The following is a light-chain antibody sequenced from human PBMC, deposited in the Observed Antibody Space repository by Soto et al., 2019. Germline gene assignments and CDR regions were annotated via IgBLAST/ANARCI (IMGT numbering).Light chain of an antibody. V-gene: IGKV3-11*01. CDR2: DAS. Sequence: EIVLTQSPATLSLSPGERATLSCRASQSVSSYLAWYQQKPGQAPRLLIYDASNRATGIPARFSGSGSGTDFTLTTSSLEPEDFAVYYCQQRSNWYTFGQGTKLEIK. J-gene: IGKJ2*01. CDR1: QSVSSY. CDR3: QQRSNWYT.